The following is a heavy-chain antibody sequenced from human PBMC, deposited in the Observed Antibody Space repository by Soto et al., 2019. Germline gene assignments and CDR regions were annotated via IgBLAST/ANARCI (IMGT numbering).Heavy chain of an antibody. J-gene: IGHJ4*02. CDR3: AREMGSGWYYFDY. D-gene: IGHD6-19*01. CDR1: GYTFTSYA. Sequence: QVQLVQSGAEVKKPGASVKVSCKASGYTFTSYAMHWVRQAPGQRLEWMGWINAGNGNTKYSQKLQGRVTITRDTSASTAYMELSSLRSEDTAVYYCAREMGSGWYYFDYWGQGTLVTVSS. V-gene: IGHV1-3*01. CDR2: INAGNGNT.